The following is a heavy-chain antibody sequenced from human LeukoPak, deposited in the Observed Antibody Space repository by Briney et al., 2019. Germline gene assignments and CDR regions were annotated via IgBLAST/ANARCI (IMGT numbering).Heavy chain of an antibody. CDR1: GFTFSSYW. Sequence: PGGSLRLSCAASGFTFSSYWMSWVRQAPGKGLEWVANIKQDGSEKYYVDSVKGRFTISRDNSKNTLYLQMNSLRAEDTAVYYCAKDRDFWSGEDFDYWGQGTLVTVSS. D-gene: IGHD3-3*01. CDR3: AKDRDFWSGEDFDY. J-gene: IGHJ4*02. V-gene: IGHV3-7*03. CDR2: IKQDGSEK.